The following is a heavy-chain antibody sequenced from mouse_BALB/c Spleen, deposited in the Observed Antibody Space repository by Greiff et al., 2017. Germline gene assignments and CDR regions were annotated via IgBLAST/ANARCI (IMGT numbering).Heavy chain of an antibody. J-gene: IGHJ3*01. D-gene: IGHD2-2*01. CDR3: ARGMVTTGWFAY. Sequence: ESGPGLVKPSQSLSLTCTVTGYSITSDYAWNWIRQFPGNKLEWMGYISYSGSTSYNPSLKSRISITRDTSKNQFFLQLNSVTTEDTATYYCARGMVTTGWFAYWGQGTLVTVSA. V-gene: IGHV3-2*02. CDR1: GYSITSDYA. CDR2: ISYSGST.